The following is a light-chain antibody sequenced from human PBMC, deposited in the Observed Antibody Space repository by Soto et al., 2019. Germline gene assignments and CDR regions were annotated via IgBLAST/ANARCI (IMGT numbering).Light chain of an antibody. Sequence: EIVLTQSPGTLSLSPGERATLSCTASQSVGSSFLAWYQQKPGQAPRLLIYGASSRATGIPDRFSGSGSGTDFTLTISRLEPEDFAVYYCQQYGSSPKTFGQGTKVDIK. CDR3: QQYGSSPKT. CDR2: GAS. CDR1: QSVGSSF. J-gene: IGKJ1*01. V-gene: IGKV3-20*01.